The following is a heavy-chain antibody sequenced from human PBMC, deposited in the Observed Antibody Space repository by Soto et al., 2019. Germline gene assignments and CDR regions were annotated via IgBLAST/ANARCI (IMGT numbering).Heavy chain of an antibody. V-gene: IGHV3-23*01. CDR3: AEGFGASHSPFDS. CDR2: ISVSGDST. CDR1: GFTFRSYA. D-gene: IGHD3-16*01. J-gene: IGHJ4*02. Sequence: GGSLSLSCAASGFTFRSYATNWLRQAPGKGPEWVSGISVSGDSTYHANSVKGRFTISRDNSKNTLYLQVNSLRVEDTAVYYCAEGFGASHSPFDSWGQGTLVTVSS.